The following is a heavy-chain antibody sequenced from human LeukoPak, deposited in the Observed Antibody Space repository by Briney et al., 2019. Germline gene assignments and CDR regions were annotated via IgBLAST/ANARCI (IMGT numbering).Heavy chain of an antibody. CDR2: IYTSGST. D-gene: IGHD3-22*01. V-gene: IGHV4-61*02. CDR1: GGSISSGSYY. J-gene: IGHJ4*02. Sequence: SETLSLTCTVSGGSISSGSYYWSWIRQPAGKGLEWIGRIYTSGSTNYNPSPKSRVTISVDTSKNQFSLKLSSVTAADTAVYYCAREDYDSRTPRGYWGQGTLVTVSS. CDR3: AREDYDSRTPRGY.